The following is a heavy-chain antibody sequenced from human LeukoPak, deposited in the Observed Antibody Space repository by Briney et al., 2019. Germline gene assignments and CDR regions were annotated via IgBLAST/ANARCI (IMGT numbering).Heavy chain of an antibody. D-gene: IGHD2-15*01. V-gene: IGHV3-23*01. CDR2: ISGSGGST. CDR1: GFTFSSYA. CDR3: AKLGYCSGGSCYSEGGFDY. J-gene: IGHJ4*02. Sequence: GGSLRLSCAASGFTFSSYAMSWVRQAPGKGLEWVSAISGSGGSTYYADSVKGRFTISRDNSKNTLYLQMNSLRAEDTAVYYCAKLGYCSGGSCYSEGGFDYWGQGTLVTVSS.